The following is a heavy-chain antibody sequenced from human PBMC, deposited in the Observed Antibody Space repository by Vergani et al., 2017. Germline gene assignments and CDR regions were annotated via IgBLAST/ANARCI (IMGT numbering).Heavy chain of an antibody. V-gene: IGHV3-30*02. J-gene: IGHJ4*02. CDR1: GFTLSNYD. D-gene: IGHD3-16*01. Sequence: QVQLVESGGGVVQRGGSLRLSCATSGFTLSNYDMQWIRQGPGKGLEFVAFIQFDESNQYYADSVKGRFTLSREFSKNTLYLQMNSLRTDDTATYYCAKHFRGWGIDYWGQGTQVIVSS. CDR3: AKHFRGWGIDY. CDR2: IQFDESNQ.